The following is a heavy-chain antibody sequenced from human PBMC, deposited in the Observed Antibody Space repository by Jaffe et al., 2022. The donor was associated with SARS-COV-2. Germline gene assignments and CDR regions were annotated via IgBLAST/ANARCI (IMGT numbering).Heavy chain of an antibody. CDR2: IWYDGSNK. V-gene: IGHV3-33*01. CDR3: ARVEGESSGWTGYYYYYGMDV. J-gene: IGHJ6*02. Sequence: QVQLVESGGGVVQPGRSLRLSCAASGFTFSSYGMHWVRQAPGKGLEWVAVIWYDGSNKYYADSVKGRFTISRDNSKNTLYLQMNSLRAEDTAVYYCARVEGESSGWTGYYYYYGMDVWGQGTTVTVSS. CDR1: GFTFSSYG. D-gene: IGHD6-19*01.